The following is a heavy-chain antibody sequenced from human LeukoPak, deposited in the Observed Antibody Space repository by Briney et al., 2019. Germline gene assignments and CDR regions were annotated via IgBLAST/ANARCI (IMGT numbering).Heavy chain of an antibody. D-gene: IGHD3-16*01. CDR1: GGSFSGYY. J-gene: IGHJ4*02. CDR3: ARVGRGDHTWGSYSFDY. CDR2: ISYTGST. V-gene: IGHV4-59*01. Sequence: PSETLSLTCAVYGGSFSGYYWSWIRQPPGKGLEWIGYISYTGSTKYNPSLKSRVTISVDTSNNQFSLKLSSVTTADTAVYYCARVGRGDHTWGSYSFDYWGQGTLVTVSS.